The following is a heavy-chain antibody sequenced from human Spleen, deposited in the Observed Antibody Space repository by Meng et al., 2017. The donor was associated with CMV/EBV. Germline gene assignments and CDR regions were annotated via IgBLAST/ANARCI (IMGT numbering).Heavy chain of an antibody. CDR2: ISAYSGYT. J-gene: IGHJ4*02. CDR3: ARGGGFDAYSTGWHGSTGDY. D-gene: IGHD6-19*01. Sequence: ASVKVSCKASGYTFTSDGINWVRQAPGQGLEWMGWISAYSGYTRYSPNLQGSVTMTTDTLTTTAYMELRSLRTDDTAVYYCARGGGFDAYSTGWHGSTGDYWGQGTLVTVSS. CDR1: GYTFTSDG. V-gene: IGHV1-18*01.